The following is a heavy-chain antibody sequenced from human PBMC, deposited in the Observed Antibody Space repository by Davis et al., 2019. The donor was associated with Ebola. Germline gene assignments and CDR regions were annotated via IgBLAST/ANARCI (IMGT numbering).Heavy chain of an antibody. J-gene: IGHJ3*02. V-gene: IGHV3-21*01. CDR1: GFTFSSYS. Sequence: GGSLRLSCAASGFTFSSYSMNWVRQAPGKGLEWVSSISSSSSYIYYADSVKGRFTISRDNAKNSLYLQMNSLRAEDTAVYYCARETFYYYDSSGYLHAFDIWGQGTMVTVSS. CDR2: ISSSSSYI. D-gene: IGHD3-22*01. CDR3: ARETFYYYDSSGYLHAFDI.